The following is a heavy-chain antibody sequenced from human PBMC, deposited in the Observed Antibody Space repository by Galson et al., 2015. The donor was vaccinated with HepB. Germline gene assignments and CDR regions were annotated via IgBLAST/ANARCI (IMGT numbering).Heavy chain of an antibody. V-gene: IGHV3-23*01. CDR2: IRGSGTGT. CDR1: GFTFSVYT. J-gene: IGHJ4*02. CDR3: AKDSGLGGEDY. Sequence: SLRLSCAASGFTFSVYTMNWVRQAPGKGLEWGSAIRGSGTGTYYADSVKGRFTISRDDSKNTLFLQLNSLRAEDTAIYYCAKDSGLGGEDYWGQGILVTVSS. D-gene: IGHD3-16*01.